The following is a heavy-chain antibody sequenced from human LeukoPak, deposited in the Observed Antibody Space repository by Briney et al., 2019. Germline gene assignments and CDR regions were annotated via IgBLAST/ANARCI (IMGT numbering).Heavy chain of an antibody. J-gene: IGHJ4*02. CDR2: TSHDEGNK. V-gene: IGHV3-30-3*01. CDR3: ARGPGLAMGKGYFDY. D-gene: IGHD5-18*01. Sequence: GGSLGLSCAASGFTFSNYAMHWVRQAPGKGLEWVAATSHDEGNKYYADSVKGRFTISRDNSRNTLYLEVNSLRTDDTAVYYCARGPGLAMGKGYFDYCGQGTLVTVSS. CDR1: GFTFSNYA.